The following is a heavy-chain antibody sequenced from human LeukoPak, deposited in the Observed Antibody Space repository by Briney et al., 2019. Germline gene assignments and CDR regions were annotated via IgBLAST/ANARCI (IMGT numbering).Heavy chain of an antibody. CDR2: ISSNGGST. D-gene: IGHD4-17*01. J-gene: IGHJ4*02. Sequence: GGSLRLSCAASGFTFSSYAMHWVRQAPGKGLEYVSAISSNGGSTYYANSVKGRFTIPRDNSKNTLYLQMGSLRAEDMAVYYCARDFQSTVTTPFDYWGQGTLVTVSS. CDR3: ARDFQSTVTTPFDY. CDR1: GFTFSSYA. V-gene: IGHV3-64*01.